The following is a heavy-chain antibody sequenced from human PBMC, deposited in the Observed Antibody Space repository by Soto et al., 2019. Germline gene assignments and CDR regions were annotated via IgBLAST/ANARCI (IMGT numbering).Heavy chain of an antibody. J-gene: IGHJ4*02. D-gene: IGHD4-17*01. CDR2: IKSKPDGGPT. Sequence: EVQLVESGGGLVKPGGSLRLSCAASGFTFSNAWMSWVRQAPGKGLEWVGRIKSKPDGGPTDYAAPVKGRFTISRDDSKNTLYLQMSSLKTEDTAVYYCTTGVTTWGQGALVAVSS. CDR1: GFTFSNAW. CDR3: TTGVTT. V-gene: IGHV3-15*01.